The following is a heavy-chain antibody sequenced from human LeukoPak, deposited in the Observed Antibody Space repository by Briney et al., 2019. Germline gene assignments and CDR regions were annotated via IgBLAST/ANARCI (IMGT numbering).Heavy chain of an antibody. D-gene: IGHD3-10*01. V-gene: IGHV1-8*03. CDR1: GYTFTSYD. CDR2: MNPNSGNT. J-gene: IGHJ5*02. Sequence: ASVKVSCKACGYTFTSYDINWVRQATGQGREGRGWMNPNSGNTGYAQKFQGRVTITRNTSISTAYMELSSLRSEDTAVYYCARGGAGTYYKRDGWFDPWGQGTVVTVSS. CDR3: ARGGAGTYYKRDGWFDP.